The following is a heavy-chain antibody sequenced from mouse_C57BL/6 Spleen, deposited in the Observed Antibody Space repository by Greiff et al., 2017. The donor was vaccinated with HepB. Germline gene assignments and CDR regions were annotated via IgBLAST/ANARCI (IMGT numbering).Heavy chain of an antibody. Sequence: EVQLQESGPGLVKPSQSLSLTCSVTGYSITSGYYWNWIRQFPGNKLEWMGYISYDGSNNYNPSLKNRISITRDTSKNQFFLKLNSVTTEDTATYYCARGGHYYGSSYGYFDVWGTGTTVTVSS. CDR1: GYSITSGYY. J-gene: IGHJ1*03. V-gene: IGHV3-6*01. CDR3: ARGGHYYGSSYGYFDV. CDR2: ISYDGSN. D-gene: IGHD1-1*01.